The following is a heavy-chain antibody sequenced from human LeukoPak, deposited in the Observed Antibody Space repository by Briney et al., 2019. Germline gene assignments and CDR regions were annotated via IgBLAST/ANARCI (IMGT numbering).Heavy chain of an antibody. Sequence: GESLKISCKVPGYRLTNNWIGWVRQVPGKGLEWMGIIYPGYSDTRYSPSFQGQVTFSVDTSTSTVYLQWSSLKASDTAIYYCARFALSSSLDYWGQGTLVTVSP. J-gene: IGHJ4*02. D-gene: IGHD6-13*01. CDR3: ARFALSSSLDY. CDR2: IYPGYSDT. CDR1: GYRLTNNW. V-gene: IGHV5-51*01.